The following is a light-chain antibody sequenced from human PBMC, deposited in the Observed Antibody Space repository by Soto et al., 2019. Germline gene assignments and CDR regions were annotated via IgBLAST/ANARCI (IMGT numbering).Light chain of an antibody. Sequence: EIVLTQSPGTLSLSPGDRATLSCRASQTVSFSYLAWYQQKPGQAPRLLIYGASSRATGIPDRFSGSESGTDFPLTISRLEPEDFAVYYCPQYGSSHLTFGGGTQVEIK. J-gene: IGKJ4*01. V-gene: IGKV3-20*01. CDR1: QTVSFSY. CDR3: PQYGSSHLT. CDR2: GAS.